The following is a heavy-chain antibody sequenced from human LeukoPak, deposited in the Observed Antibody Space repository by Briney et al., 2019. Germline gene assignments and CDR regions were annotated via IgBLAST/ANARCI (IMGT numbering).Heavy chain of an antibody. D-gene: IGHD2-2*01. CDR1: GGSISSSSYY. CDR2: IYYSGST. CDR3: ALVPAAFVEGYFDY. Sequence: SETLSLTCTVSGGSISSSSYYWGWIRQPPGKGLEWIGSIYYSGSTYYNPTLKSRVTISVDTSKNQFSLKLSSVTAADTAVYYCALVPAAFVEGYFDYWGQGTLVTVSS. J-gene: IGHJ4*02. V-gene: IGHV4-39*01.